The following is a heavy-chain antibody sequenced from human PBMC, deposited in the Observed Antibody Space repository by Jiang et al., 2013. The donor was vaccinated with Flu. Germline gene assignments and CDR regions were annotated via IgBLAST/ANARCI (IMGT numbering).Heavy chain of an antibody. V-gene: IGHV4-34*01. Sequence: LLKPSETLSLTCAVYGGSLSGYYWSWIRQPPGKGPEWIGEINHSGSTNYNPSLKSRVTISVDTSKNHFSLKLTSVTAADTAVYYCAGRWLGDIGQYFHHWGQGTLVTVSS. CDR3: AGRWLGDIGQYFHH. J-gene: IGHJ1*01. CDR2: INHSGST. CDR1: GGSLSGYY. D-gene: IGHD2-15*01.